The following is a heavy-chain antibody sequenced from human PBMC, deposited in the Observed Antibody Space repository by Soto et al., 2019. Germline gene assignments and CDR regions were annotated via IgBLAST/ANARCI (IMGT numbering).Heavy chain of an antibody. J-gene: IGHJ4*02. CDR3: ARDKQLGY. V-gene: IGHV3-21*01. Sequence: PGGSLRLACAASGFAFSTYAMSWVRQAPGKGLEWVSSISSSSSYIYYADSVKGRFTISRDNAKNSLYLQMNSLRAEDTAVYYCARDKQLGYWGQGTLVTVSS. D-gene: IGHD6-13*01. CDR1: GFAFSTYA. CDR2: ISSSSSYI.